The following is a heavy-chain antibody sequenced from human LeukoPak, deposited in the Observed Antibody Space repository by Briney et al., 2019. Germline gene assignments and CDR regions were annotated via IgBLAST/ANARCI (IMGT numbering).Heavy chain of an antibody. Sequence: GASRQISSKGSGSRFTSYWIGGGRRLPGKGLEWRGIIYPGESDTRYSTCFQGQVTISAEKSISTAYLQWSSLKASDTAMYYCARPPGYSSGWNDAFDIWGQGTMVTVSS. CDR1: GSRFTSYW. J-gene: IGHJ3*02. CDR2: IYPGESDT. CDR3: ARPPGYSSGWNDAFDI. V-gene: IGHV5-51*01. D-gene: IGHD6-19*01.